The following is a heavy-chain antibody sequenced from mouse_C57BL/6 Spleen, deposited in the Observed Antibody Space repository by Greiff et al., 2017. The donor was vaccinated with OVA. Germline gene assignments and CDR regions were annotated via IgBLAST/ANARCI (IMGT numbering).Heavy chain of an antibody. CDR3: ARGNYERLAWCAY. CDR2: ISSGSSTI. J-gene: IGHJ3*01. CDR1: GFTFSDYG. V-gene: IGHV5-17*01. D-gene: IGHD2-1*01. Sequence: EVQLVESGGGLVKPGGSLKLSCAASGFTFSDYGMHWVRQAPEKGLEWVAYISSGSSTIYYADTVKGRFPISRDNAKNTLFLQRTSLRSEDTAMYYCARGNYERLAWCAYWGQGTLVTVSA.